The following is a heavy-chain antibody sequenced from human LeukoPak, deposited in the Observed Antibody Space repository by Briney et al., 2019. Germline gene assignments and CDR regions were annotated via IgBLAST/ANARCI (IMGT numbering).Heavy chain of an antibody. J-gene: IGHJ4*02. CDR1: GYSFASYW. CDR2: IFPGDSDT. Sequence: GGSLNISCKCSGYSFASYWIGWVRQMPGKGLEWMGIIFPGDSDTRYSPSFQGQVTISADKSISTAYLQWNSLKASDTAMYYCARRMTTVPYFHYWGQGTLVPVSS. CDR3: ARRMTTVPYFHY. D-gene: IGHD4-17*01. V-gene: IGHV5-51*03.